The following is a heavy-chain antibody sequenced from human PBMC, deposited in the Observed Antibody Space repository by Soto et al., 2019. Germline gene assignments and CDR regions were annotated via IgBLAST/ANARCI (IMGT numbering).Heavy chain of an antibody. D-gene: IGHD3-22*01. Sequence: QVQLVQSGAEVKKPGSSVKVSCKASGGTFSSYAISWVRQAPGQGLEWMGGIIPIFGTANYAQKFQARVTITADESTSTAYMELGSLRSEDTAVYYCARGEIRYYDSSVFDYWGQGTLVTVSS. CDR3: ARGEIRYYDSSVFDY. CDR1: GGTFSSYA. CDR2: IIPIFGTA. V-gene: IGHV1-69*01. J-gene: IGHJ4*02.